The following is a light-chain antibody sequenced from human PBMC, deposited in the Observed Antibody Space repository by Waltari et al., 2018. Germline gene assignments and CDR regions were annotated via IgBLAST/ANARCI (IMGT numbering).Light chain of an antibody. CDR2: GAS. J-gene: IGKJ2*01. V-gene: IGKV3-15*01. CDR3: QQYNNWPPYT. CDR1: QSVSSN. Sequence: EIVMTQSPATLSVSPGERATLSCRASQSVSSNLAWYQQKPGQAPRLLIYGASTRATGIPARFSGSGSGTEFTLTISSLQSEDFAVYYCQQYNNWPPYTWGQGTKRE.